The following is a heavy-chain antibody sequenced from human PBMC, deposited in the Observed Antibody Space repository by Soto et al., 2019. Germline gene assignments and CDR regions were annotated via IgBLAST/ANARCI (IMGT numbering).Heavy chain of an antibody. CDR2: IYPADSDT. D-gene: IGHD6-6*01. CDR1: GYIFANYW. CDR3: ARRRPYSNSYGVWGYFDY. J-gene: IGHJ4*02. V-gene: IGHV5-51*01. Sequence: GESLKISCKASGYIFANYWIGWVRQMPGKGLEWMGIIYPADSDTTYSPSFQGQVTISADNSINTAYLQWSSLKASDTAMYYCARRRPYSNSYGVWGYFDYWGQGTLVPVSS.